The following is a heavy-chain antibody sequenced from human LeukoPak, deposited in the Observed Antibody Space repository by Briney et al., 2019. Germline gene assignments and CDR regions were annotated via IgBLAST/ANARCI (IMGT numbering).Heavy chain of an antibody. V-gene: IGHV4-30-2*01. CDR3: ARVGIEGAFDI. Sequence: SETLSLTCTVSGGSISSGGYYWSWIRQPPGKGLEWIGYIYHSGSTYYNPSLKSRVTISVDRSKNQFSLKLSSVTAADTAVYYCARVGIEGAFDIWGQGTMVTVSS. CDR2: IYHSGST. D-gene: IGHD1-14*01. CDR1: GGSISSGGYY. J-gene: IGHJ3*02.